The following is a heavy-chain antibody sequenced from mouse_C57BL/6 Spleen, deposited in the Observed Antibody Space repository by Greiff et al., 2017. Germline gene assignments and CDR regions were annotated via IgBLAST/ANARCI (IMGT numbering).Heavy chain of an antibody. J-gene: IGHJ2*01. CDR3: AREGDYYGTHDY. Sequence: VQLQQPGAELVRPGSSVKLSCKASGYTFTSYWMDWVKQRPGQGLEWIGNIYPSDSETHYNQKFKDKATLTVDKSSSTAYMQLSSLTSADSAVYDCAREGDYYGTHDYWGQGTTLTVSS. CDR2: IYPSDSET. V-gene: IGHV1-61*01. CDR1: GYTFTSYW. D-gene: IGHD1-1*01.